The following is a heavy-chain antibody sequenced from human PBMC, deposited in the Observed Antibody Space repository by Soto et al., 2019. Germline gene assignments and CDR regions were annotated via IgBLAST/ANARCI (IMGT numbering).Heavy chain of an antibody. D-gene: IGHD4-17*01. CDR2: IYPGNSDD. V-gene: IGHV5-51*01. CDR3: ARHGLYGDYASNYFDP. CDR1: GYNFATYW. J-gene: IGHJ5*02. Sequence: GESLKISCQASGYNFATYWIAWVRQMPGKGLEYMGIIYPGNSDDRYSPSFQGQVTFSADKSISTAYLHWSSLKASDTAMYYCARHGLYGDYASNYFDPWGQGTLVTVSS.